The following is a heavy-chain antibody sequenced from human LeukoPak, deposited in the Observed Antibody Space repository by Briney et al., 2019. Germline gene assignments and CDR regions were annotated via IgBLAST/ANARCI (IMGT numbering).Heavy chain of an antibody. V-gene: IGHV3-53*01. Sequence: GGSLRLSCAASGFTVSSNYMSWVRQAPGKGLEWVSVIYSGGSTYYADSVKGRFTISRDNSKNTLYLQMNSLRAEDTAVCYCARLLTYYYDSSGYPDAFDIWGQGTMVTVSS. CDR1: GFTVSSNY. D-gene: IGHD3-22*01. CDR3: ARLLTYYYDSSGYPDAFDI. CDR2: IYSGGST. J-gene: IGHJ3*02.